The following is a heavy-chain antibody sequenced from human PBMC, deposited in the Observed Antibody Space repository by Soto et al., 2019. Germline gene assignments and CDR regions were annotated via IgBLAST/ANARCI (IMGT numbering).Heavy chain of an antibody. V-gene: IGHV3-30*18. CDR2: ISYDGSNK. Sequence: GGSLRLSCAASGFTFSSYGMHWVRQAPGKGLEWVAVISYDGSNKYYADSVKGRFTISRDNSKNTLYLQMNSLRAEDTAVYYCAKDMAVATFAREGAFDIWGQGTMVTV. CDR3: AKDMAVATFAREGAFDI. CDR1: GFTFSSYG. D-gene: IGHD2-21*02. J-gene: IGHJ3*02.